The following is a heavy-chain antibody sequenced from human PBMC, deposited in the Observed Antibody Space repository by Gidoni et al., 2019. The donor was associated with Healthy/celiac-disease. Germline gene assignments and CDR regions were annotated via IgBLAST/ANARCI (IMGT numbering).Heavy chain of an antibody. CDR3: AKARSVVVAATDY. J-gene: IGHJ4*02. D-gene: IGHD2-15*01. Sequence: EVQLLESGGGLVQPGGSLRLSCAASGFTFSSYAMSWVRQAPGKGLEWVSAISGSGGSTYDADSVKGRFTISRDNSKNTLYLQMNSLRAEDTAVYYCAKARSVVVAATDYWGQGTLVTVSS. CDR1: GFTFSSYA. V-gene: IGHV3-23*01. CDR2: ISGSGGST.